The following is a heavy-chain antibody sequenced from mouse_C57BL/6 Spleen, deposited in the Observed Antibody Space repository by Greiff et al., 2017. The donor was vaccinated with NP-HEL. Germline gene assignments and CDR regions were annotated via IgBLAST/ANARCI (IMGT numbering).Heavy chain of an antibody. CDR1: GFTFSDYY. CDR2: INYDGSST. CDR3: ARAPFFDY. J-gene: IGHJ2*01. V-gene: IGHV5-16*01. Sequence: EVKLVESEEGLVQPGSSMKLSCTASGFTFSDYYMAWVRQVPEKGLEWVANINYDGSSTYYLDSLKSRFIISRDNAKNILYLQMSSLKSEDTATYYCARAPFFDYWGQGTTLTVSS.